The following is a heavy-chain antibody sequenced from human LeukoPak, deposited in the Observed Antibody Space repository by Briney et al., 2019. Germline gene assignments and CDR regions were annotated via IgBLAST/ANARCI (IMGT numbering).Heavy chain of an antibody. CDR2: INSGGST. V-gene: IGHV3-23*01. Sequence: PGGSLRLSCAASGFTFSTYAMSWVRQAPGKGLEWVSAINSGGSTYYADSLKGRFTISRDNSKITLYLQMNSLRADDTAVYYCAKDWPSEWQQLPDYDAFDIWGQGTMVTVSS. D-gene: IGHD6-13*01. CDR1: GFTFSTYA. J-gene: IGHJ3*02. CDR3: AKDWPSEWQQLPDYDAFDI.